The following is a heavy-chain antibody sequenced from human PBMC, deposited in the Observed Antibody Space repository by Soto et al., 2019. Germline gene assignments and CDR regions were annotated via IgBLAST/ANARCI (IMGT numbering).Heavy chain of an antibody. CDR2: IIPILGTA. Sequence: QVQLVQSGAEVKKPGSSVKVSCKASGGTFSSYAISWVRQAPGQGLEWMGGIIPILGTANYAQKFQGRVTITADKSTSTAYMELSSLRSEDTAVYYCARGKVTIFGAANYYYYYGMDVWGQGTTVTVSS. J-gene: IGHJ6*02. CDR1: GGTFSSYA. CDR3: ARGKVTIFGAANYYYYYGMDV. D-gene: IGHD3-3*01. V-gene: IGHV1-69*06.